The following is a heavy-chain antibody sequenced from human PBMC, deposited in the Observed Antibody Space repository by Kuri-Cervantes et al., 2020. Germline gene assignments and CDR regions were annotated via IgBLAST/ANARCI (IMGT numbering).Heavy chain of an antibody. CDR3: ARISGSYYNVLDY. CDR1: GFTFSSYS. CDR2: IWYDGSNK. Sequence: GGSLRLSCAASGFTFSSYSMNWVRQAPGKGLEWVAVIWYDGSNKYYADSVKGRFTISRDNSKNTLYLQMNSLRAEDTAVYYCARISGSYYNVLDYWGQGTLVTVSS. J-gene: IGHJ4*02. D-gene: IGHD3-10*01. V-gene: IGHV3-33*08.